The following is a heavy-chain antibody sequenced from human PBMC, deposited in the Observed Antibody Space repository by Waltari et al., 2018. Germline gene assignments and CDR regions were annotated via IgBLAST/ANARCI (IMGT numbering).Heavy chain of an antibody. CDR1: GDSTSNNYW. V-gene: IGHV4-4*02. D-gene: IGHD2-15*01. CDR2: IHRSGKA. Sequence: QVQLQESGPGLVKPSGTLSLTCAVSGDSTSNNYWWSWVRQPPGKGLEWIGQIHRSGKANYNPSLESRVTVSIDTSNNQLSLKVTSATTADTAVYYCARDRGKGLYLDSWGQGTLVTVSP. J-gene: IGHJ4*02. CDR3: ARDRGKGLYLDS.